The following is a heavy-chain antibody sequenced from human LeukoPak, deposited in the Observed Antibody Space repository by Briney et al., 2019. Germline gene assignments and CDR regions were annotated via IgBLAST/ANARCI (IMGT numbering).Heavy chain of an antibody. D-gene: IGHD1-26*01. J-gene: IGHJ5*02. Sequence: SETLSLTCAVYIDSFSNYHWNWIRQTPAKGMEWIGEVNESGGTNISPSLRSRVILSVDTPKNQFSLKLISVTVADTAIYYCARGQGATVPQVGKNWFDPWGQGTRVTVSS. V-gene: IGHV4-34*01. CDR3: ARGQGATVPQVGKNWFDP. CDR2: VNESGGT. CDR1: IDSFSNYH.